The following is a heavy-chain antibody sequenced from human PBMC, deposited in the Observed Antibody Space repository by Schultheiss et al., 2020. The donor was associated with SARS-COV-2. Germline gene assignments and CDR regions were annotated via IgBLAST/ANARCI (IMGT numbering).Heavy chain of an antibody. D-gene: IGHD6-13*01. CDR1: GFTFSSYA. J-gene: IGHJ6*02. CDR2: ISSSSSTI. V-gene: IGHV3-48*02. Sequence: GGSLRLSCAASGFTFSSYAMHWVRQAPGKGLEWVSYISSSSSTIYYADSVKGRFTISRDNAKNSLYLQMNSLRDEDTAVYYCARGYSRGYYYYGMDVWGQGTTVTVSS. CDR3: ARGYSRGYYYYGMDV.